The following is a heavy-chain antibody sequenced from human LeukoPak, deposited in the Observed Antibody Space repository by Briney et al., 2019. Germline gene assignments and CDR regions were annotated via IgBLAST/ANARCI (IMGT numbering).Heavy chain of an antibody. CDR3: ATLSSSWPNWFDP. D-gene: IGHD6-13*01. V-gene: IGHV3-9*01. J-gene: IGHJ5*02. CDR2: IGWNSGSI. CDR1: GFTFDDYA. Sequence: GGSLRLSCAASGFTFDDYAMHWVRQAPGKGLEWVSGIGWNSGSIGYADSVKGRFTISRDNAKNSLYLQMNSLRAEDTALYYCATLSSSWPNWFDPWGQGTLVTVSS.